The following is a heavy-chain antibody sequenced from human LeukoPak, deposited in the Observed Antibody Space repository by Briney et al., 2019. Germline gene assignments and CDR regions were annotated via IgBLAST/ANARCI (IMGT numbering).Heavy chain of an antibody. D-gene: IGHD5-18*01. CDR3: ARAGAYTYGDLTFDI. CDR1: GFTFSSYA. J-gene: IGHJ3*02. CDR2: ISYDGSNK. Sequence: GGSLRPSCAASGFTFSSYAMHWVRQAPGKGLEWVAVISYDGSNKYYADSVQGRFTISRDNSKNTLYVQMNSLRAEDTAVYYCARAGAYTYGDLTFDIWGQGTMVTVSS. V-gene: IGHV3-30*04.